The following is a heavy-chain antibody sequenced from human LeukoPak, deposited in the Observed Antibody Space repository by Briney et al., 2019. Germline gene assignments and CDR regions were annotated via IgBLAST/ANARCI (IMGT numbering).Heavy chain of an antibody. D-gene: IGHD2-8*02. CDR3: AKDSDGGYHYYYGMDV. Sequence: GGSLRLSCAASGFTFDDYAMHWVRQAPGKGLEWVSGISWNSGSIGYADSVKGRFTISRDNAKNSLYLQMNSLRAEDTALYYCAKDSDGGYHYYYGMDVWGQGTTVTVYS. V-gene: IGHV3-9*01. J-gene: IGHJ6*02. CDR2: ISWNSGSI. CDR1: GFTFDDYA.